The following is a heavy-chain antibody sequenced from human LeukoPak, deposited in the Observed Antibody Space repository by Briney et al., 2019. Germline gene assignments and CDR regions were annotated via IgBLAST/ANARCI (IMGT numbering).Heavy chain of an antibody. Sequence: PGGSLRLSCAASGFTFSSYGMHWVRQAPGKGLEWVAVISYDGSNKYYADSVKGRFTISRDNSKNTLYLQMNSLRAEDTAVYYCAKDDPIIVVVTAEESGLLDYWGQGTLDTVSS. J-gene: IGHJ4*02. V-gene: IGHV3-30*18. CDR3: AKDDPIIVVVTAEESGLLDY. D-gene: IGHD2-21*02. CDR1: GFTFSSYG. CDR2: ISYDGSNK.